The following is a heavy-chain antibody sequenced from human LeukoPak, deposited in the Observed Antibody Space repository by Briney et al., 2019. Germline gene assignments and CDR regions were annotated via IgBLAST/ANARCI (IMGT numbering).Heavy chain of an antibody. Sequence: QPGGSLRLSCAASEFTFNRYWMSWVRQAPGKGLQWVANIKQDGSEAHYVDSVKRRFTISRDNAKNSLSLQMNSLNVDDTGVYFCTRDALFGSGRTHLDFWSQGTLVSVSS. V-gene: IGHV3-7*04. D-gene: IGHD3-10*01. CDR2: IKQDGSEA. CDR1: EFTFNRYW. J-gene: IGHJ4*02. CDR3: TRDALFGSGRTHLDF.